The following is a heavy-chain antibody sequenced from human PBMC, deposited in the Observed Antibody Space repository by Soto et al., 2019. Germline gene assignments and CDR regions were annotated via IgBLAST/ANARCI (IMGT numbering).Heavy chain of an antibody. CDR1: GGTISSYA. D-gene: IGHD6-13*01. V-gene: IGHV1-69*19. CDR2: IIPLLNTP. CDR3: ARESSLPNYYYYGMDV. J-gene: IGHJ6*02. Sequence: QVQLVQSGAEVKKPGSSVKVSCRASGGTISSYAVSWVQQAPGQGLEWMGVIIPLLNTPKYVQKFQGRVTITADASATTAYMELSSLRSEDLAVYYCARESSLPNYYYYGMDVWGQGTTVTVSS.